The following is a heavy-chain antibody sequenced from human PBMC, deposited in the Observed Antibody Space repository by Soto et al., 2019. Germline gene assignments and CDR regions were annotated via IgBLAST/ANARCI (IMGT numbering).Heavy chain of an antibody. CDR3: ARCLHCSNGGRFDP. CDR2: IYYSGGT. Sequence: SETLSLTCTVSGGSISSYYWSWIRQPPGKGLDWIGYIYYSGGTTYNPSLRNRVTISVDNSKNHLSLTLTSVTAADTAIYYCARCLHCSNGGRFDPWGQGALVTVSS. D-gene: IGHD2-8*01. V-gene: IGHV4-59*08. J-gene: IGHJ5*02. CDR1: GGSISSYY.